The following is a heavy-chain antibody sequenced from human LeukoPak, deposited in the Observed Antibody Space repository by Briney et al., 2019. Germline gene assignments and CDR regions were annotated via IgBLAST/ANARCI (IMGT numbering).Heavy chain of an antibody. J-gene: IGHJ4*02. CDR1: GLSFSSYG. D-gene: IGHD5-12*01. V-gene: IGHV3-23*01. CDR2: ITASGGAA. CDR3: AKAVCGYDYCSLGH. Sequence: GGSLRLSCAASGLSFSSYGMSWVRQAPGEGLHWVSFITASGGAAYYTDSAKGRFTVSRDNSNDTLFLQMNSLRADDTATYYCAKAVCGYDYCSLGHWGQGILVTVSS.